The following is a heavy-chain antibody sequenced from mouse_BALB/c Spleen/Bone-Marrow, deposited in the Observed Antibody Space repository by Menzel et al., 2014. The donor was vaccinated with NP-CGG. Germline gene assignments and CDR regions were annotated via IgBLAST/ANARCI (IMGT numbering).Heavy chain of an antibody. CDR2: ISGGGNS. V-gene: IGHV5-6-5*01. Sequence: EVKLVESGGGLVKPGGSLKLSCAASGFSFSSYAVSWVRQTPEKRLEWVASISGGGNSYHSDNMKGRFTTSRDNARNILYLQMSSLRSEDTAMYYCARARGVTTATPYYFDYWGQGTALTVSS. CDR3: ARARGVTTATPYYFDY. CDR1: GFSFSSYA. J-gene: IGHJ2*01. D-gene: IGHD1-2*01.